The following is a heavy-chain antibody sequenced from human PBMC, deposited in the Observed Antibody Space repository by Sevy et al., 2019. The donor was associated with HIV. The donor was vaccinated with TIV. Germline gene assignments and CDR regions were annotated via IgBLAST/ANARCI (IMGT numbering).Heavy chain of an antibody. CDR1: GFTFSSHT. V-gene: IGHV3-64*01. D-gene: IGHD1-7*01. CDR3: ARVAFRELLPNGLDS. CDR2: ISPNGGRT. Sequence: GGSLRLSCAASGFTFSSHTMLWVRQAPGKGLEYVSAISPNGGRTYSANSVKGIFTISRDNSNDMLYLKMDSLRTEDMAVYYCARVAFRELLPNGLDSWGQGTLVTVSS. J-gene: IGHJ4*02.